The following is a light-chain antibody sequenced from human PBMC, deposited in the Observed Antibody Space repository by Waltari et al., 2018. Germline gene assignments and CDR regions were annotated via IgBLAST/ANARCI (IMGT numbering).Light chain of an antibody. CDR3: YQHSSGYS. Sequence: VILTQSPATLSLSPGERATLSCRASQSVSTYLAWYQQKPGQAPRLLIYGAFTRATGIPDRVSGSGSGTDFTLTISSLEPEDVGVYHCYQHSSGYSFGQGTKVEIK. CDR1: QSVSTY. J-gene: IGKJ2*03. CDR2: GAF. V-gene: IGKV3-11*01.